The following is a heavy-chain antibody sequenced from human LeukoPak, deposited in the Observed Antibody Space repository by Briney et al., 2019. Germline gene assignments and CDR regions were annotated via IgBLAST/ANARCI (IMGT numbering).Heavy chain of an antibody. CDR3: ARVYADSYFDY. CDR1: GYTFTDYY. CDR2: INPNSGAT. D-gene: IGHD2/OR15-2a*01. Sequence: GASVKVSCKAPGYTFTDYYMHWVRQAPGQGLEWMGWINPNSGATDYAQKFQGRVTMARDTSISTAYMELRSLRSDDTAVYYCARVYADSYFDYWGQGTLVTVSS. V-gene: IGHV1-2*02. J-gene: IGHJ4*02.